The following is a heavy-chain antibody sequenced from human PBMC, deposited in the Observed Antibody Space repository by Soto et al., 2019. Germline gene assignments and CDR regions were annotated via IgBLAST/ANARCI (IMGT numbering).Heavy chain of an antibody. Sequence: SETLSLTCAVYGGSFSGYYRSWIRQPPGKGLEWIGEINHSGSTNYNPSLKSRVTISVDTSKNQFSLKLSSVTAADTAVYYCASDGYNSSYWGQGTLVTVSS. CDR2: INHSGST. D-gene: IGHD5-12*01. CDR3: ASDGYNSSY. J-gene: IGHJ4*02. V-gene: IGHV4-34*01. CDR1: GGSFSGYY.